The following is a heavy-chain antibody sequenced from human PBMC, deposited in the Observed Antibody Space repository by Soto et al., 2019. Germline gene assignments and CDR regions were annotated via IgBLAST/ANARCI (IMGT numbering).Heavy chain of an antibody. D-gene: IGHD3-10*01. CDR3: VRHPPYGSGPGDD. V-gene: IGHV4-39*01. CDR1: GDSITSYNYY. CDR2: FSDNVNT. J-gene: IGHJ4*02. Sequence: QLQLQESGPGLVKPSETLSLMCTVSGDSITSYNYYWGWIRQPPGKGLEWIGSFSDNVNTFYNPSLKSRVTRSVDTSNNHRSRRLNSVTAADTATYYCVRHPPYGSGPGDDWFQGTLVTVSS.